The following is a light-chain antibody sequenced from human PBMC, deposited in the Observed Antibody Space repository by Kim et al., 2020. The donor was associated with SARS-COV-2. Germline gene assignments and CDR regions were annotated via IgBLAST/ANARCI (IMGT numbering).Light chain of an antibody. J-gene: IGKJ2*01. CDR1: QSLLDGVDGNTY. Sequence: ASISCRSSQSLLDGVDGNTYLDWYLQKPGHSPQLLIYMVSYRASGVPDRFSGSGSGTDFTLKISRVEAEDVGVYYCMQRLEFPSYTFGQGTKLEI. V-gene: IGKV2-40*01. CDR2: MVS. CDR3: MQRLEFPSYT.